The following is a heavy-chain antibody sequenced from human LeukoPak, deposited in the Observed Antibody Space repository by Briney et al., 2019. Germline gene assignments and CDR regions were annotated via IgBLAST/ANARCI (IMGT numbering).Heavy chain of an antibody. CDR1: GGGFTFSSHA. J-gene: IGHJ3*02. CDR3: AGFFYDNSGDAFDI. Sequence: ASVKVSCKASGGGFTFSSHAISWVRQAPGQGLEWMGGLIPIYGSPNYAQKFQGRLTITSDESTRTVYMGLSSLRPEDSAVHYCAGFFYDNSGDAFDIWGQGTMVTVSS. D-gene: IGHD3-22*01. V-gene: IGHV1-69*13. CDR2: LIPIYGSP.